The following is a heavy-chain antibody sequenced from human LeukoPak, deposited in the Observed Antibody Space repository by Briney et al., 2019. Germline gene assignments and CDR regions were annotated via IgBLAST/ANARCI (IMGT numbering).Heavy chain of an antibody. J-gene: IGHJ5*02. CDR2: IYTSGST. V-gene: IGHV4-38-2*02. CDR1: GYSISSGYY. D-gene: IGHD6-13*01. Sequence: SETLSLTCTVSGYSISSGYYWGWIRQPPGKGLEWIGRIYTSGSTNYNPSLKSRVTMSVDTSKNQFSLKLSSVTAADTAVYYCARDLVSSSWYFYNWFDPWGQGTLVTVSS. CDR3: ARDLVSSSWYFYNWFDP.